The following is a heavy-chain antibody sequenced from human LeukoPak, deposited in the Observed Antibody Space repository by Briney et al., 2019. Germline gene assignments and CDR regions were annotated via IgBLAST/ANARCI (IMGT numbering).Heavy chain of an antibody. CDR3: ARDNVWGFDY. V-gene: IGHV3-15*05. J-gene: IGHJ4*02. D-gene: IGHD3-16*01. Sequence: GGSLRLSCAASGFTFSNAWMSWVRQAPGKGLEWVGRIKSKTDGGTTDYAAPVKGRFTISRDDSKNTLYLQMNSLRAEDTAVYYCARDNVWGFDYWGQGALVTVSS. CDR2: IKSKTDGGTT. CDR1: GFTFSNAW.